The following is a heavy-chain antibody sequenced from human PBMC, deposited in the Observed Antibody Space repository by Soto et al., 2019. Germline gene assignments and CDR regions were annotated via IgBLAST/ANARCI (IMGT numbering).Heavy chain of an antibody. CDR3: ARVDDRLYSYGQIDY. CDR1: GGSFSGYY. J-gene: IGHJ4*02. D-gene: IGHD5-18*01. Sequence: SETLSLTCAVYGGSFSGYYWSWIRQPPGKGLEWIGEINHSGSTNYNPSLKSRVTISVDTSKNQFSLKLSSVTAADTAVYYCARVDDRLYSYGQIDYWGQGTLVTVSS. CDR2: INHSGST. V-gene: IGHV4-34*01.